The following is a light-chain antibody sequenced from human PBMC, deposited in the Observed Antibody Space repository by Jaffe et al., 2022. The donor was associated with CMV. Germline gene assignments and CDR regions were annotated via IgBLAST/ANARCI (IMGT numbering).Light chain of an antibody. CDR2: DAS. Sequence: EIVMTQSPATLSVSPGETATLSCRASQSVNSNLAWYQQKPGQAPRLLIFDASTRATGIPARFSGSGSGTEFTLTISSLQSEDFAVYYCHQYNNWPPHTFGQGTRLEIK. J-gene: IGKJ2*01. V-gene: IGKV3-15*01. CDR3: HQYNNWPPHT. CDR1: QSVNSN.